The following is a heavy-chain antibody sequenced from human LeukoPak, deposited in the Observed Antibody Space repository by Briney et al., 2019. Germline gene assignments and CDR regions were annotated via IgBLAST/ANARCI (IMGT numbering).Heavy chain of an antibody. CDR2: IYPGDSDT. CDR1: GYSFTSYW. D-gene: IGHD3-9*01. Sequence: HGESLKISCKGSGYSFTSYWIGWVRQMPGKGLEWMGTIYPGDSDTRYSPSFQGQVTISADKSISTAYLQWSSLKASDTAMYYCARGAYDILTGFGDAFDIWGQGTTVTVSS. V-gene: IGHV5-51*01. CDR3: ARGAYDILTGFGDAFDI. J-gene: IGHJ3*02.